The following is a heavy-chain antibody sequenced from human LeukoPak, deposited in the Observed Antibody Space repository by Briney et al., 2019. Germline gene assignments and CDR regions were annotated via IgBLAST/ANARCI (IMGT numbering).Heavy chain of an antibody. D-gene: IGHD5-18*01. CDR1: GFTFSSYD. Sequence: GGSLRLSCAASGFTFSSYDMHWVRQATGKGLEWVSAIGTAGDTYYPGSVKGRFTISRGNAKNSLYLQMNSLRAGDTAVYYCARGRDVDTAMVGGFDYWGQGTLVTVSS. CDR3: ARGRDVDTAMVGGFDY. V-gene: IGHV3-13*04. CDR2: IGTAGDT. J-gene: IGHJ4*02.